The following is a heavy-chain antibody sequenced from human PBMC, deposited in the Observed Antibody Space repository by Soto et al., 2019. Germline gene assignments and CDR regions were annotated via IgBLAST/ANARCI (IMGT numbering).Heavy chain of an antibody. J-gene: IGHJ4*02. Sequence: QVQLQESGPGLVKPSGTLSLTCAVSGGSISSYYWWTWVRQSPGKGLEWIGEIYQSGSTNYNPSLKSRVTISLDKSKNNFSLKLTSVTAADTAVYYCATYCSGGSCYGFDHWGQGTLVTVSS. CDR1: GGSISSYYW. D-gene: IGHD2-15*01. CDR3: ATYCSGGSCYGFDH. CDR2: IYQSGST. V-gene: IGHV4-4*02.